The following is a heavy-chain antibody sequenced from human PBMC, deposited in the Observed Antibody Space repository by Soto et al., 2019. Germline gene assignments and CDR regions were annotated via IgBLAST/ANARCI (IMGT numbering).Heavy chain of an antibody. Sequence: GGSLRLSCAASGFTFSSYGMHWVRQAPGKGLEWVAVISYDGSNKYYADSVKGRFTISRDNSKNTLYLQMNSLRAEDTAVYYCAKDLGSSWSVDYWGQGTPVTVSS. CDR2: ISYDGSNK. J-gene: IGHJ4*02. V-gene: IGHV3-30*18. CDR3: AKDLGSSWSVDY. D-gene: IGHD6-13*01. CDR1: GFTFSSYG.